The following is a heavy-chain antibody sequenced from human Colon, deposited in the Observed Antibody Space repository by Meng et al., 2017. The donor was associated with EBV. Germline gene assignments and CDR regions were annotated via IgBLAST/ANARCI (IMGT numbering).Heavy chain of an antibody. CDR1: GVPISSNIR. CDR3: ARGKQDAWELLAY. V-gene: IGHV4-4*02. J-gene: IGHJ4*02. Sequence: GQLQDSGQRLVKPSGTLALPRVVSGVPISSNIRWTWVRQPPGKGLEWIGDIDDSGSTNYNPSLNSRISISLDKSKNHFSLKVNSVTAADTAVYYCARGKQDAWELLAYWGQGALVTVSS. CDR2: IDDSGST. D-gene: IGHD1-26*01.